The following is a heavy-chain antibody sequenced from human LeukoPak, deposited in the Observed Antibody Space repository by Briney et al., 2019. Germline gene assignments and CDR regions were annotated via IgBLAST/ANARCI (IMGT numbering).Heavy chain of an antibody. CDR2: IYYSGST. Sequence: SETLSLTCIVSGGSISSSSYYWGWIRQPPGKGLEWIGSIYYSGSTYYNPSLKSRVTISVDTSKNQFSLKLSSVTAADTAVYYCARVSWLGPQEYYFDYWGQGTLVTVSS. J-gene: IGHJ4*02. D-gene: IGHD6-19*01. V-gene: IGHV4-39*07. CDR3: ARVSWLGPQEYYFDY. CDR1: GGSISSSSYY.